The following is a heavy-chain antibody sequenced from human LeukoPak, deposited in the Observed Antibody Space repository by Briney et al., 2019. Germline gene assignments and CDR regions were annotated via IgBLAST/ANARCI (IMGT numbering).Heavy chain of an antibody. CDR1: GFTFSSYS. CDR2: ISSSSSYI. V-gene: IGHV3-21*01. J-gene: IGHJ2*01. D-gene: IGHD5-24*01. CDR3: AREERDGYSYYWYFDL. Sequence: PGGSLRLSCAASGFTFSSYSMNWVRQAPGKGLEWVPSISSSSSYIYYADSVKGRFTISRDNAKNSLYLQMNSLRAEDTAVYYCAREERDGYSYYWYFDLWGRGTLVTVSS.